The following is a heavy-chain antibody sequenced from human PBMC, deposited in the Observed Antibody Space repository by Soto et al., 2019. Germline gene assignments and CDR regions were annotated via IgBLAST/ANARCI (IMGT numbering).Heavy chain of an antibody. J-gene: IGHJ4*02. D-gene: IGHD3-10*01. CDR2: INSDGSST. V-gene: IGHV3-74*01. CDR3: ARHLAGSRDY. CDR1: EFIFNSYW. Sequence: GGSLRLSCAASEFIFNSYWMHWVRQAPGKGLVCVSRINSDGSSTYYADSVKGRFTISRDNAKNTLYLQMNSLRAEDTAVYYCARHLAGSRDYWGQGTLVTVSS.